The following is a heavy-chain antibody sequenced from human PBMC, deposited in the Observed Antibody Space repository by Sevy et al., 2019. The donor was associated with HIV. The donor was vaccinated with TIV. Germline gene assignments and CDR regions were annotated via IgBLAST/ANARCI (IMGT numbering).Heavy chain of an antibody. CDR3: ARDQGFTMIVVEGGY. V-gene: IGHV1-2*02. CDR1: GYTFTGYY. CDR2: INPNSGGT. D-gene: IGHD3-22*01. J-gene: IGHJ4*02. Sequence: ASVKVSCKASGYTFTGYYMHWVRQAPGQGLEWMGWINPNSGGTNYAQKFQGRVTMTRDTSISTAYMELSRLRSDDTAVYYCARDQGFTMIVVEGGYWGQGTLVTVSS.